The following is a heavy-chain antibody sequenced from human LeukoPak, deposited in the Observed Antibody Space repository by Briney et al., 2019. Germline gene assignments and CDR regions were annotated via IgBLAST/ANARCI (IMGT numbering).Heavy chain of an antibody. J-gene: IGHJ4*02. CDR3: SRGGSYSQGDY. V-gene: IGHV3-74*01. CDR1: GFTFSNHW. CDR2: INRDGSST. D-gene: IGHD4-11*01. Sequence: GGSLRLSCAASGFTFSNHWMHWVRQAPGQGLVWVSRINRDGSSTSYADSVKGRFTFSRDNAKNTVYLQMSSLRAGDTAVYYCSRGGSYSQGDYWGQGTRVTVAS.